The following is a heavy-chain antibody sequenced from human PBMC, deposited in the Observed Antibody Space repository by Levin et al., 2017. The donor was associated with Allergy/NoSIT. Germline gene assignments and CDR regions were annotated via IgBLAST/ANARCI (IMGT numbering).Heavy chain of an antibody. V-gene: IGHV5-10-1*01. CDR3: ARWAHVGDTAMVTWNHLSY. CDR1: GYSFTSYW. D-gene: IGHD5-18*01. CDR2: IDPSDSYT. J-gene: IGHJ4*02. Sequence: GESLKISCKGSGYSFTSYWISWVRQMPGKGLEWMGRIDPSDSYTNYSPSFQGHVTISADKSISTAYLQWSSLKASDTAMYYCARWAHVGDTAMVTWNHLSYWGQGTLVTVSS.